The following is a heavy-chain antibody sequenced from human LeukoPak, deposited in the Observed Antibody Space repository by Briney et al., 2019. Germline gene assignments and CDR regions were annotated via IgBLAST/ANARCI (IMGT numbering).Heavy chain of an antibody. CDR3: ARDGGWYCSSTSCYSPSGFDP. V-gene: IGHV4-4*07. D-gene: IGHD2-2*02. CDR2: IYTSGST. Sequence: SETLSLTCTVSGGSISSYYWSWLRQPAGKGLEGIGRIYTSGSTNYNPSLKSRVTMSVATSKNQLSLKLSSVTAADTAVYYCARDGGWYCSSTSCYSPSGFDPWGQGTLVTVSS. J-gene: IGHJ5*02. CDR1: GGSISSYY.